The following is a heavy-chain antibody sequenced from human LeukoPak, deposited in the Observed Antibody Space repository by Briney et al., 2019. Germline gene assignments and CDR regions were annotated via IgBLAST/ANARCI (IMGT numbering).Heavy chain of an antibody. D-gene: IGHD6-19*01. CDR3: AKDRTGLSSGWSGYYYYMDV. CDR2: ISTVGST. J-gene: IGHJ6*03. V-gene: IGHV4-61*02. Sequence: SQTLSLTCTVSGDSISSENSYWSWIRQPAGKGLEWIGRISTVGSTNSNPSLKSRVTISIDTSKNQFFLRLSSVPAADTAVYYCAKDRTGLSSGWSGYYYYMDVWGKGTTVTVSS. CDR1: GDSISSENSY.